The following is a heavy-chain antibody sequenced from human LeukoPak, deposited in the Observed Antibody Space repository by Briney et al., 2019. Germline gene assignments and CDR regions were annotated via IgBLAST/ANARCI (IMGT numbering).Heavy chain of an antibody. V-gene: IGHV1-2*02. CDR3: ARCDSSGYTYYYYYYGMDV. CDR2: INPNSGGT. CDR1: GYTFTGYY. J-gene: IGHJ6*02. Sequence: ASVKVSCKASGYTFTGYYMHWVRQAPGQGLEWMGWINPNSGGTNYAQKFQGGVTMTRDTSISTAYMELGRLRSDDTAVYYCARCDSSGYTYYYYYYGMDVWGQGTTVTVSS. D-gene: IGHD3-22*01.